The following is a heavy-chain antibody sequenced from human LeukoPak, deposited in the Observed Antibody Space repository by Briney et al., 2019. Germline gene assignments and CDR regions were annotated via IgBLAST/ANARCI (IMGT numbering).Heavy chain of an antibody. V-gene: IGHV3-23*01. Sequence: GGSLRLSCAASGFTFRSYAMSWVRQAPGKGLEWVSAISGSGGSTYYADSVKGRFTISRDNSKNTLYLQMNSLRAEDTAVYYCAKDRRYCSSTSCPTSLMRYWGQGTLVTVSS. J-gene: IGHJ4*02. CDR3: AKDRRYCSSTSCPTSLMRY. CDR1: GFTFRSYA. D-gene: IGHD2-2*01. CDR2: ISGSGGST.